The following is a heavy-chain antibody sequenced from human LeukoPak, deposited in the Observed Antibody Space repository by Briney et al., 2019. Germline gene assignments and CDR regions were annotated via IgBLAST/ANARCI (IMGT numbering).Heavy chain of an antibody. Sequence: ASVKVPCKASGNTFTHYYMHWVRQAAGQGLEWLGIINPSGGSTTYPQKFQGRVTMTRDTTTSTVYMELRTLRSEDTAVYYCARSRIQLWIDFWGQGTLVTVSS. J-gene: IGHJ5*01. CDR1: GNTFTHYY. D-gene: IGHD5-18*01. V-gene: IGHV1-46*01. CDR3: ARSRIQLWIDF. CDR2: INPSGGST.